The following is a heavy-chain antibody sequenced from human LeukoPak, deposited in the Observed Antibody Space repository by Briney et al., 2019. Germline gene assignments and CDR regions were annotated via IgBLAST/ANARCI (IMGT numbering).Heavy chain of an antibody. CDR3: AKTGIPAASGVAGVFDI. CDR1: GDSVSSNSGA. Sequence: SQTLSLTRAISGDSVSSNSGAWNWIRQSPSRGLEWLGRTYYRSKWYNDYAVSVKSRITINPDTSKNQFSLQLNSVTPEDTAVYYCAKTGIPAASGVAGVFDIWGQGTMVTVSS. D-gene: IGHD6-13*01. J-gene: IGHJ3*02. V-gene: IGHV6-1*01. CDR2: TYYRSKWYN.